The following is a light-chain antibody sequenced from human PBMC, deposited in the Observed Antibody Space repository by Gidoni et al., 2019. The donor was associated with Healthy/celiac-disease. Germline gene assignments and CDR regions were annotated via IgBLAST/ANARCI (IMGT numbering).Light chain of an antibody. CDR2: RNN. Sequence: QSLLTQPPSASGTPGQRVTISCSGSSSNIGRNYVYWYQQLPGTAPKLLIYRNNQRPSGVPDRFSGSKSGTSASLAIRGLRSEDEADYYCAAWDDSLSGYVFGTGTKVTV. V-gene: IGLV1-47*01. J-gene: IGLJ1*01. CDR3: AAWDDSLSGYV. CDR1: SSNIGRNY.